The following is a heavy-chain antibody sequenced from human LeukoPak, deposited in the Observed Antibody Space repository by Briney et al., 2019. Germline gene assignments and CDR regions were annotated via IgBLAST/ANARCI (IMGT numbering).Heavy chain of an antibody. CDR3: ARRVYTGGMDV. J-gene: IGHJ6*02. Sequence: SETLSLTCAVYGGSFSGYYWSWIRQPPGKGLEWIGEINHSGSTNYNPSLKSRVTISVDTSKNQFSLKLSSVTAADTAVYYCARRVYTGGMDVWGQGTTVTVSS. V-gene: IGHV4-34*01. D-gene: IGHD2-8*01. CDR2: INHSGST. CDR1: GGSFSGYY.